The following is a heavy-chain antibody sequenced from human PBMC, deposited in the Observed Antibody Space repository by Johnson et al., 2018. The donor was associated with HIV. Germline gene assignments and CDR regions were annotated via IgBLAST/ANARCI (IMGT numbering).Heavy chain of an antibody. CDR2: ARFDEVSK. Sequence: QVQLVESGGGVVQPGTSLRPSCAAYGFTFSTYDMHWVRQAPGKGLEWVAVARFDEVSKYYIDSVKGRFTISRDNSKNTLSLQMNSLTTEDTAIYYCVRGSLTDDSFADWGQGTMVLVSS. J-gene: IGHJ3*01. V-gene: IGHV3-33*01. CDR3: VRGSLTDDSFAD. D-gene: IGHD2-8*01. CDR1: GFTFSTYD.